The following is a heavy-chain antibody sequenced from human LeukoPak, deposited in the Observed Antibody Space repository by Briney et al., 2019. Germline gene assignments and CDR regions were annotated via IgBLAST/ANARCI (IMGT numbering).Heavy chain of an antibody. V-gene: IGHV1-2*02. CDR2: INPNSGGT. CDR1: GYTFTSYD. Sequence: SSVKVSCKASGYTFTSYDINWVRQAPGQGLEWMGWINPNSGGTNYAQKFQGRVTMTRDTSISTAYMELSRLRSDDTAVYYCARQRDYYDSSAYYYYYYMDVWGKGTTVTISS. CDR3: ARQRDYYDSSAYYYYYYMDV. D-gene: IGHD3-22*01. J-gene: IGHJ6*03.